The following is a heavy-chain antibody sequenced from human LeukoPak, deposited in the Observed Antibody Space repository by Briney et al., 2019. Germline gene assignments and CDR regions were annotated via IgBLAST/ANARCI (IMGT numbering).Heavy chain of an antibody. V-gene: IGHV3-74*01. CDR1: GFTFSSYG. CDR2: INSDGSST. D-gene: IGHD1-26*01. Sequence: GGSLRLSCAASGFTFSSYGMHWVRQAPGKGLVWVSRINSDGSSTSYADSVKGRFTISRDNAKNSLYLQMNSLRAEDTAVYYCARVGPTKWELPYWGQGTLVTVSS. CDR3: ARVGPTKWELPY. J-gene: IGHJ4*02.